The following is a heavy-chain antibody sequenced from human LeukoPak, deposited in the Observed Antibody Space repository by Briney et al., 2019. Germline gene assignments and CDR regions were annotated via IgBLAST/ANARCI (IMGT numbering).Heavy chain of an antibody. Sequence: SETLSLTCSVSGGSITSSSYYWAWIRQPPGKVLEYIGDIYYTGTTNYNPSLKSRVSISKDTSKNQFSLRLTSATAADTAVYYCARGRGVYGSGINWYFDLWGRGTLVTVSS. J-gene: IGHJ2*01. CDR1: GGSITSSSYY. D-gene: IGHD3-10*01. CDR3: ARGRGVYGSGINWYFDL. V-gene: IGHV4-39*07. CDR2: IYYTGTT.